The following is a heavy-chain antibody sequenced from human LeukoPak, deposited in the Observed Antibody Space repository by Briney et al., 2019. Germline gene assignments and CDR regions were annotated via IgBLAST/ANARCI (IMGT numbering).Heavy chain of an antibody. V-gene: IGHV3-33*06. CDR2: IWYDGSNK. CDR3: AKEVYYDSSVYGFDY. Sequence: GRSLRLSCAASGFTFSSYGMHWVRQAPGKGLEWVAVIWYDGSNKYYADSVKGRFTISRDNSKNTLYLQMNSLRAEDTAVYYCAKEVYYDSSVYGFDYWGQGTLVTVSS. J-gene: IGHJ4*02. D-gene: IGHD3-22*01. CDR1: GFTFSSYG.